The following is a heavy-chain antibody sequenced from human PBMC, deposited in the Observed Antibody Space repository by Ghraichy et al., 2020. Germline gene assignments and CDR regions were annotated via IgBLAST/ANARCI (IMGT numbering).Heavy chain of an antibody. Sequence: GGSLRLSCAASGFTFSSYAMSWVRQAPGKGLEWVSAISGSGGSTYYADSVKGRFTISRDNSKNTLYLQMNSLRAEDTAVYYCAGWNPSGLYYYYYYYMDVWGKGTTVTVSS. D-gene: IGHD1-1*01. V-gene: IGHV3-23*01. J-gene: IGHJ6*03. CDR1: GFTFSSYA. CDR3: AGWNPSGLYYYYYYYMDV. CDR2: ISGSGGST.